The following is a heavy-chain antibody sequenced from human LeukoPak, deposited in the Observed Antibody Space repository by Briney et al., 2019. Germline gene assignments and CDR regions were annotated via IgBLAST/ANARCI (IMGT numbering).Heavy chain of an antibody. CDR2: IIPIFGTA. Sequence: SVKVSCKASGGTFSSYAISWVRQAPGQGLEWMGGIIPIFGTANYAQKFQGRVTITTDESTSTAYMELSSLRSEDTAVYYCARTHCEGDCFSAIRYWGQGTPVTVSS. CDR1: GGTFSSYA. D-gene: IGHD2-21*02. J-gene: IGHJ4*02. V-gene: IGHV1-69*05. CDR3: ARTHCEGDCFSAIRY.